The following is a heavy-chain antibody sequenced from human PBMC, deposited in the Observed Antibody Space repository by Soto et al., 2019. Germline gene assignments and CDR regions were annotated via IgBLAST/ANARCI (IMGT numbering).Heavy chain of an antibody. CDR1: GFTVSSNY. D-gene: IGHD4-17*01. J-gene: IGHJ6*02. Sequence: GGSLRLSCAASGFTVSSNYMSWVRQAPGKGLEWVSVLYSGGDTYYADSVEGRFTISRDNAKNSLYLQMNSLRAEDTAVYYCARGRGDYEFYYGMDVWGQGTTVTVSS. V-gene: IGHV3-53*01. CDR2: LYSGGDT. CDR3: ARGRGDYEFYYGMDV.